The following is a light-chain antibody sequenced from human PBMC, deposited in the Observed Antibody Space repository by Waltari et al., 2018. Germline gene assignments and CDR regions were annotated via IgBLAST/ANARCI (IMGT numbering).Light chain of an antibody. CDR3: SSYAGSSKGV. J-gene: IGLJ2*01. V-gene: IGLV2-23*02. Sequence: QSALTQPASVSGSPGQSITLPSTRTSSDVGNYKRVSWYQQHPGKAPKLMIYAVSKRPSGVSDRFSGSKSGDMASLTISGLQPEDVAEYFCSSYAGSSKGVFGGGTKVTVL. CDR2: AVS. CDR1: SSDVGNYKR.